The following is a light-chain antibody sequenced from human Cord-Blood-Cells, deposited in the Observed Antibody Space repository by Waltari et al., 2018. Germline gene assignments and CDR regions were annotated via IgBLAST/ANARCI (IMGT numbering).Light chain of an antibody. CDR3: AAWDDSLSSPV. CDR1: SSNIGSNY. CDR2: MNK. J-gene: IGLJ3*02. Sequence: QSVLTQPPSASGTPGQRVTISGSGSSSNIGSNYVYWYQHLPGTAPKLLIYMNKQRPSGVPDRFSGSKSCTSASLAISGLRSEDEADYYCAAWDDSLSSPVFGGGTKLTVL. V-gene: IGLV1-47*01.